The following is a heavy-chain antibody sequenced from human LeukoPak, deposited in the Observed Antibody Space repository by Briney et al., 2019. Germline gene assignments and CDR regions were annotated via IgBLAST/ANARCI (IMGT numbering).Heavy chain of an antibody. J-gene: IGHJ3*02. CDR3: AKDTVGAYDAFDI. CDR2: ISGSGGST. Sequence: GGSLRLSCAASGSTFSSYATSWVREAPGKGLEGVSAISGSGGSTYYADSVKGRFTISRDNSKNTLYLQMNSLRAEDTAVYYCAKDTVGAYDAFDIWGQGTMVTVSS. CDR1: GSTFSSYA. V-gene: IGHV3-23*01. D-gene: IGHD1-26*01.